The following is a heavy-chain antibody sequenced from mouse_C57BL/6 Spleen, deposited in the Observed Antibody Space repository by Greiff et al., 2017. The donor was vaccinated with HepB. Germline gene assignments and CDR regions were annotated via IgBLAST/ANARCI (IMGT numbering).Heavy chain of an antibody. V-gene: IGHV5-17*01. CDR3: ARQDYYGSSYLYAMDY. CDR2: ISSGSSTI. CDR1: GFTFSDYG. J-gene: IGHJ4*01. D-gene: IGHD1-1*01. Sequence: EVHLVESGGGLVKPGGSLKLSCAASGFTFSDYGMHWVRQAPEKGLEWVAYISSGSSTIYYADTVKGRFTISRDNAKNTLFLQMTSLRSEDTAMYYCARQDYYGSSYLYAMDYWGQGTSVTVSS.